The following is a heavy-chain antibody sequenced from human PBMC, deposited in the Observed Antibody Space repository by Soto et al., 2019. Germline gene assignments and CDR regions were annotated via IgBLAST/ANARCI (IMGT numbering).Heavy chain of an antibody. J-gene: IGHJ4*02. CDR2: IYHSGST. D-gene: IGHD3-10*01. CDR1: GGSISSGGYS. Sequence: SETLSLTCAVSGGSISSGGYSWSWIRQPPGKGLEWIGYIYHSGSTYYNPSLKSRVTISVDRSKSQFSLKLSSVTAADTAVYYCARAPRGNYGYPSYFDYWGQGTLVTVSS. V-gene: IGHV4-30-2*01. CDR3: ARAPRGNYGYPSYFDY.